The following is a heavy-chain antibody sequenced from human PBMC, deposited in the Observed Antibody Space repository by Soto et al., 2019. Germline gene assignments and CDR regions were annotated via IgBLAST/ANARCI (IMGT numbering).Heavy chain of an antibody. Sequence: QVQLQESGPGLVKPSQTLSLTCTVSGGSISSGSYYWSWIRQLPGKGLEWIGYIYYSGSTYYNPSLTSRVTISVDTSNNQFSLKLNSVTAADTAVYYCATRTDYYYGSGSLGGMDVWGQGTTVTVSS. V-gene: IGHV4-31*03. CDR3: ATRTDYYYGSGSLGGMDV. D-gene: IGHD3-10*01. CDR2: IYYSGST. J-gene: IGHJ6*02. CDR1: GGSISSGSYY.